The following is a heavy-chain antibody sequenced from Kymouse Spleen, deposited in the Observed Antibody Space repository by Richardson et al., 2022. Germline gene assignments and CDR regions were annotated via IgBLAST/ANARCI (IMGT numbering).Heavy chain of an antibody. CDR3: ASPDYGGNHYFDY. J-gene: IGHJ4*02. CDR1: GGSISSSSYY. V-gene: IGHV4-39*01. CDR2: IYYSGST. D-gene: IGHD4-23*01. Sequence: QLQLQESGPGLVKPSETLSLTCTVSGGSISSSSYYWGWIRQPPGKGLEWIGSIYYSGSTYYNPSLKSRVTISVDTSKNQFSLKLSSVTAADTAVYYCASPDYGGNHYFDYWGQGTLVTVSS.